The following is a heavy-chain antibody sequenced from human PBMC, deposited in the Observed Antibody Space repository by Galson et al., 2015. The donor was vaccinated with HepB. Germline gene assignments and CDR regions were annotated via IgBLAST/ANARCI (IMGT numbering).Heavy chain of an antibody. CDR1: GDSVSSNSAA. Sequence: CAISGDSVSSNSAAWDWIRQSPSRGLEWLGRTYYRSKWYNDYAVSVKSRITINPDTSKNQFSLQLNSVTPEDTAVYYCARVGIGRGSSWRVYRFFDIWGQGTMVTVSS. J-gene: IGHJ3*02. D-gene: IGHD6-13*01. CDR3: ARVGIGRGSSWRVYRFFDI. V-gene: IGHV6-1*01. CDR2: TYYRSKWYN.